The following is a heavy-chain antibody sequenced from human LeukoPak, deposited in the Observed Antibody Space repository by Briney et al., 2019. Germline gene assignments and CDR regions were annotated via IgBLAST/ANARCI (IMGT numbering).Heavy chain of an antibody. CDR3: ARDADYYDSSGTRYFQH. D-gene: IGHD3-22*01. Sequence: GGSLRLSCAASGFTFSSYSMNWVRQAPGKGLEWVSYISSSSSYIYYADSVKGRFTISRDNAKNSLYLQMNSLRAEDTAVYYCARDADYYDSSGTRYFQHWGQGTLVTVSS. V-gene: IGHV3-21*05. CDR2: ISSSSSYI. J-gene: IGHJ1*01. CDR1: GFTFSSYS.